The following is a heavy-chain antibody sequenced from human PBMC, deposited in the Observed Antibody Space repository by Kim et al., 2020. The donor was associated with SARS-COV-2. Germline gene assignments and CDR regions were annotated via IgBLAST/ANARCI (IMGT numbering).Heavy chain of an antibody. CDR2: IRSKANTYAT. V-gene: IGHV3-73*01. CDR3: TGPRGA. Sequence: GGSLRLSCAASGFTFSVSTIHWVRQASGKGLEWVGRIRSKANTYATAYAASVKGRFTISRDDSKDTAYLQMNSLKTEDTAVYYCTGPRGAGGQGTLVTVSS. J-gene: IGHJ4*02. D-gene: IGHD3-10*01. CDR1: GFTFSVST.